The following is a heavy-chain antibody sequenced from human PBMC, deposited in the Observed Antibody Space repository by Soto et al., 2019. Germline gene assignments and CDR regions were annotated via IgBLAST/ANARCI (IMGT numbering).Heavy chain of an antibody. Sequence: SETLSLTCTVSCASISGFYWSWIRKSAGKGLEWIGLIYATGTTDYNPSRKSRVMMSVDTSKKQFSLKLRSVTAADTAVYYCVRDGTKTLRDWFDPWGQGISVTVSS. CDR1: CASISGFY. CDR3: VRDGTKTLRDWFDP. J-gene: IGHJ5*02. D-gene: IGHD1-1*01. V-gene: IGHV4-4*07. CDR2: IYATGTT.